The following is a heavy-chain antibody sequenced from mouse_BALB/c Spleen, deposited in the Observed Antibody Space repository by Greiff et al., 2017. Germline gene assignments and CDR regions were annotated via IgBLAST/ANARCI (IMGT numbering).Heavy chain of an antibody. V-gene: IGHV5-17*02. CDR2: ISSGSSTI. Sequence: EVQLVESGGGLVQPGGSRKLSCAASGFTFSSFGMHWVRQAPEKGLEWVAYISSGSSTIYYADTVKGRFTISRDNPKNTLFLQMTSLRSEDTAMYYCARDVITNYYAMDYWGQGTSVTVSS. CDR1: GFTFSSFG. D-gene: IGHD2-4*01. J-gene: IGHJ4*01. CDR3: ARDVITNYYAMDY.